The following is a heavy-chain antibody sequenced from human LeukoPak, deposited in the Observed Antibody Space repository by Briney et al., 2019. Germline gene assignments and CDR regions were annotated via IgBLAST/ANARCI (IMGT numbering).Heavy chain of an antibody. CDR2: ISYDGSNK. Sequence: QSGGSLRLSCAASGFTFSSYAMHWVRQAPGKGLEWVAVISYDGSNKYYADSVKGRFTISRDNSKNTLYLQMNSLRAEDTAVYYCARDPAYYDFWSGYYTTGDHFDYWGQGTLVTVSS. V-gene: IGHV3-30-3*01. J-gene: IGHJ4*02. CDR1: GFTFSSYA. D-gene: IGHD3-3*01. CDR3: ARDPAYYDFWSGYYTTGDHFDY.